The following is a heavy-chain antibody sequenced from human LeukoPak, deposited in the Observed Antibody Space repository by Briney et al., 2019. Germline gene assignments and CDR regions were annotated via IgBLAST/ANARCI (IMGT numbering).Heavy chain of an antibody. CDR1: GGSFSGYY. D-gene: IGHD6-13*01. Sequence: SETLSLTCAVYGGSFSGYYWSWIRQPPGKGLEWIGEINHSGSTNYNPSLKSRVTISVDTSKNQFSLKLSSVTAADTAVYYCARHLWGRIAAALGGRFDPWGQGTLVTVSS. V-gene: IGHV4-34*01. J-gene: IGHJ5*02. CDR3: ARHLWGRIAAALGGRFDP. CDR2: INHSGST.